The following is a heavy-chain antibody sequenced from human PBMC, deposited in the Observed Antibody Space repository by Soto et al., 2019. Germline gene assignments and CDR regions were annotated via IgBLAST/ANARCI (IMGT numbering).Heavy chain of an antibody. V-gene: IGHV1-69*13. CDR1: GGTFSRYS. Sequence: SVKVSCKASGGTFSRYSISWVRRAPGQGLEWMGGIIPIFGSAKYAEKFQGRVMITADESTTTAYMELSSLTSEDTAVYYCARVFSGDYSFFFAYWGQGTLVTVSS. J-gene: IGHJ4*02. CDR3: ARVFSGDYSFFFAY. CDR2: IIPIFGSA. D-gene: IGHD4-4*01.